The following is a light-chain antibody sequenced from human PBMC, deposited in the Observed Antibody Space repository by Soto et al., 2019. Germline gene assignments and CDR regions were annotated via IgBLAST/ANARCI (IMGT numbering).Light chain of an antibody. Sequence: DVVMTQSPLSLPVTLGQPASISCRSSQSLVYSDGNTYLNWFQQRPGQSPRRLIYKVSNRDSGVPDRFSGSGSGTDFTLKISRGEAEDVGVYYCMQGTHWPSRTFGQGTKVEIK. J-gene: IGKJ1*01. CDR2: KVS. CDR1: QSLVYSDGNTY. CDR3: MQGTHWPSRT. V-gene: IGKV2-30*01.